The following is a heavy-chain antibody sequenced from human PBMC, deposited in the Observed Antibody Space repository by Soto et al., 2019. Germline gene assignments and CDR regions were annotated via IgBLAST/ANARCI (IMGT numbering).Heavy chain of an antibody. D-gene: IGHD3-10*01. V-gene: IGHV4-34*01. CDR2: INHSGST. CDR1: GGSFSGYY. J-gene: IGHJ4*02. CDR3: ARDWYYYGSGRHDY. Sequence: QVQLQQWGAGLLKPSETLSLTCAVYGGSFSGYYWSWIRQPPGKGLEWIGEINHSGSTNYNPSLKSRVTISVDTSKNQFSLKLSSVTAADTAVYYCARDWYYYGSGRHDYWGQGTLVTVSS.